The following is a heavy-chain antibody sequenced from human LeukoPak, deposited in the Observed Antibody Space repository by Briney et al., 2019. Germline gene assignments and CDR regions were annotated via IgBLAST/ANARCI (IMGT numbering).Heavy chain of an antibody. CDR2: SYYSGST. Sequence: PSETLSLTCTIPVDSISSRSDYWGWIRQPPVKGVEWLGNSYYSGSTYYNSSLKSQVSISVNTSKTQFSLKLTSMTAGDAAVYYCARRIASENNWFDPWGQGTLVTVSS. CDR3: ARRIASENNWFDP. CDR1: VDSISSRSDY. V-gene: IGHV4-39*01. D-gene: IGHD2-21*01. J-gene: IGHJ5*02.